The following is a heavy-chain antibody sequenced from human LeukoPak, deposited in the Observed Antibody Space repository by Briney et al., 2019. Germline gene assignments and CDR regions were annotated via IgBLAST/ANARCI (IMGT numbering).Heavy chain of an antibody. J-gene: IGHJ4*02. CDR2: IYHSGST. V-gene: IGHV4-59*01. Sequence: SETLSLTCTVSGGSFSTYYWSWIRQPPGKGLEWIGYIYHSGSTNYNPSLKSRVTISVDTSKNQFSLKLSSVTTADTAVYYCARVGGYDWRLDYWGQGTLVTVSS. CDR1: GGSFSTYY. D-gene: IGHD5-12*01. CDR3: ARVGGYDWRLDY.